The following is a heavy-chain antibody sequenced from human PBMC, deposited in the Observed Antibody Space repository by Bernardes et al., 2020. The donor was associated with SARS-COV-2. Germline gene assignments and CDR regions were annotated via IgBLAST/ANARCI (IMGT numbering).Heavy chain of an antibody. D-gene: IGHD6-13*01. J-gene: IGHJ6*02. CDR2: INHSGST. CDR1: GGSFSGYY. Sequence: SETLSLTCAVYGGSFSGYYWSWIRQPPGKGLEWIGEINHSGSTNYNPSLKSRVTISVDTSKNQFSLKLSSVTAADTAVYYRARGSVGSSSWYYYYYYGMDVWGQGTTVTVSS. V-gene: IGHV4-34*01. CDR3: ARGSVGSSSWYYYYYYGMDV.